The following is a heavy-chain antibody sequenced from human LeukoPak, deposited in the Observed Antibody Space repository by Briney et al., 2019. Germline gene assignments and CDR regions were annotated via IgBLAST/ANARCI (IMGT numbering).Heavy chain of an antibody. V-gene: IGHV1-69*05. CDR1: GGTFSSYA. J-gene: IGHJ4*02. CDR2: IIPIFGTA. Sequence: SVKVSCKASGGTFSSYAISWVRQAPGQGLEWMGGIIPIFGTANYAQKFQGRVTITTDESTSTAYMELSSLRSDDTAVYYCARVTSGFGELNLDYWGQGTLVTVSS. D-gene: IGHD3-10*01. CDR3: ARVTSGFGELNLDY.